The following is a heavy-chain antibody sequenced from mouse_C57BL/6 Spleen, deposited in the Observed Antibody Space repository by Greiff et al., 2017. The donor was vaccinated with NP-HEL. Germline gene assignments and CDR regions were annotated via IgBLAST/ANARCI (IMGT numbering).Heavy chain of an antibody. J-gene: IGHJ1*03. CDR2: ISSGGSYT. Sequence: EVMLVESGGDLVKPGGSLKLSCAASGFTFSSYGMSWVRQTPDKRLEWVATISSGGSYTYYPDSVKGRFTISRDNAKNTLYLQMSSLKSEDTAMYYCARRGYYGNLWYFDVWGTGTTVTVSS. D-gene: IGHD2-1*01. CDR1: GFTFSSYG. CDR3: ARRGYYGNLWYFDV. V-gene: IGHV5-6*02.